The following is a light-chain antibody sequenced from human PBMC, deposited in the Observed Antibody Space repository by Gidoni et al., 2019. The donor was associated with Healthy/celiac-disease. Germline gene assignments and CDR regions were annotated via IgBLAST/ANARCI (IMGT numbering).Light chain of an antibody. CDR3: QQSYSTPYT. J-gene: IGKJ2*01. CDR1: QRISSY. Sequence: DNQMTQSPSSLSASVGDRVTITCRASQRISSYLNWYQQKPGKAPKLLIYAASSLQSGVPSRFSGSGSGTDFTLTISSLQPEDFATYYCQQSYSTPYTFGQXTKLEIK. CDR2: AAS. V-gene: IGKV1-39*01.